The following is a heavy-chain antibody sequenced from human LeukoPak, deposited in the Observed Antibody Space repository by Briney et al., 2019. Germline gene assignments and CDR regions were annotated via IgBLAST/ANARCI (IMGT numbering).Heavy chain of an antibody. Sequence: PGGSLRLSCAASGFTFSSYGMHWVRQAPGKGLEWVAFIRYDGSNKYYADSVKGRFTISRDNSKNTLYLQMNSLRAEDTAVYYCARGRHYYDSSGYFGRFDYWGQGTLVTVSS. D-gene: IGHD3-22*01. J-gene: IGHJ4*02. CDR3: ARGRHYYDSSGYFGRFDY. CDR2: IRYDGSNK. CDR1: GFTFSSYG. V-gene: IGHV3-30*02.